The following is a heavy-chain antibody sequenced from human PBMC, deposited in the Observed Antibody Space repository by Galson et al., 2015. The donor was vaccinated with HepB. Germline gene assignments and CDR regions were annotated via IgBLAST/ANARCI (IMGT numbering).Heavy chain of an antibody. CDR1: GYSFPKAW. CDR2: IYPDDSDT. D-gene: IGHD3-16*01. CDR3: ARHKGSVTNWGRNCFDY. J-gene: IGHJ4*02. Sequence: QSGAEVKKPGESLKISCQTSGYSFPKAWIAWVRQMPGKGLEWMGMIYPDDSDTRYSPSFQGQVTLSADKSINTAFLQWSSLKASDTAMYYCARHKGSVTNWGRNCFDYWGQGALVTVSS. V-gene: IGHV5-51*01.